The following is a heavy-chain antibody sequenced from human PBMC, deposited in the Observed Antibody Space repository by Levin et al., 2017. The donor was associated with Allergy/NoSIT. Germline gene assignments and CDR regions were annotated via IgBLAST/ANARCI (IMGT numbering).Heavy chain of an antibody. CDR2: IYSTGRT. CDR1: GFTVSSTY. CDR3: ARGTRFLGWSRYYYDAMDV. D-gene: IGHD3-3*01. J-gene: IGHJ6*02. V-gene: IGHV3-53*01. Sequence: GGSLRLSCAASGFTVSSTYMSWVRQTPGKGLEWVSVIYSTGRTYYTESVEGRFTISRDSSKNTLSLQMNSLRAEDTAVYYCARGTRFLGWSRYYYDAMDVWGQGTTVTVSS.